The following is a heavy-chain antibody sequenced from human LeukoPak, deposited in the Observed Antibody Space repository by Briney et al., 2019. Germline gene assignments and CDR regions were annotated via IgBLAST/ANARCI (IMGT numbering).Heavy chain of an antibody. CDR2: ISSSSTTI. D-gene: IGHD3-22*01. Sequence: GGSLRLSCVASGFTFSSYSMMWVRQAPGKGLEWVSYISSSSTTIHYADSVKGRFTISRDNAKNSVYLQMNSLRAEDTAVYYCARDRHKYNHDGSGYPPYWGQGTLVTVSS. J-gene: IGHJ4*02. CDR3: ARDRHKYNHDGSGYPPY. V-gene: IGHV3-48*01. CDR1: GFTFSSYS.